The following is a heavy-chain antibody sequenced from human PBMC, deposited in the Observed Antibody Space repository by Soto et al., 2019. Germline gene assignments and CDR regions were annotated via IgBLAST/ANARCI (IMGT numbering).Heavy chain of an antibody. D-gene: IGHD3-9*01. CDR2: ISSSSSTI. CDR3: ASGLAALVWFGP. CDR1: GFTFNSYS. V-gene: IGHV3-48*02. J-gene: IGHJ5*02. Sequence: EVHLVESGGGLVQPGGSLRLSCAASGFTFNSYSMNWVLQAPGKRLEWVSYISSSSSTIYYADSVKGRFTSSRDNAKNSLYLQLNSLRDEETAVSYCASGLAALVWFGPSGQGTRVTFSS.